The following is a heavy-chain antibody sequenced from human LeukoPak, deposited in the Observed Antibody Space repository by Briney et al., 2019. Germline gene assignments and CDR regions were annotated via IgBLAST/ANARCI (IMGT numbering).Heavy chain of an antibody. CDR1: GGSFSGYY. CDR3: ARQGGFASSAGV. Sequence: SETLSLTCAVYGGSFSGYYWSWIRQPPGKGLEWIGEINHSGSTNYNPSLKSRVTISVDTSKNQFSLKLSSVTAADTAVYFCARQGGFASSAGVWGKGTTVTVSS. D-gene: IGHD2-2*01. CDR2: INHSGST. J-gene: IGHJ6*04. V-gene: IGHV4-34*01.